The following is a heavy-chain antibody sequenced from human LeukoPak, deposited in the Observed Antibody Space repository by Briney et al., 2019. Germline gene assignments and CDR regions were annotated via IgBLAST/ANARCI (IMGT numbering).Heavy chain of an antibody. CDR2: IIPIFGTA. V-gene: IGHV1-69*05. J-gene: IGHJ4*02. D-gene: IGHD6-13*01. CDR1: GGTFSSYA. Sequence: ASVKVSCKASGGTFSSYAISWVRQAPGQGLEWMGGIIPIFGTANYAQKFQGRVTITTDESTSTAYMELSSLRSEDTAVYYCARGRSILSLYSSSWLTYDYWGQGTLVTVSS. CDR3: ARGRSILSLYSSSWLTYDY.